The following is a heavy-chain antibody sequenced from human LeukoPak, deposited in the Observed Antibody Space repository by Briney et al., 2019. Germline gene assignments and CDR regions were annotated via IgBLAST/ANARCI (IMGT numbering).Heavy chain of an antibody. V-gene: IGHV4-59*08. Sequence: SETLSLTCTASGGSISSYYWIWIRQPPGKGLEWIGYISYSGSTNYNPSLKSRVTISVDTSKNQFSLKLSSVTAADTAVYYCARTGIAVAGHGPDAFDIWGQGTMVTVSS. CDR2: ISYSGST. D-gene: IGHD6-19*01. CDR3: ARTGIAVAGHGPDAFDI. CDR1: GGSISSYY. J-gene: IGHJ3*02.